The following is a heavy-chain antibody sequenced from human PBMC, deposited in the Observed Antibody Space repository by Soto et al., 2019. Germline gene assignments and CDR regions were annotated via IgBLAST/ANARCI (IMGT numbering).Heavy chain of an antibody. CDR2: IYYSGST. V-gene: IGHV4-59*01. Sequence: QMQLQESGPGLVKPSETLSLTCTVSGGSIGSYYWSWIRQPPGKGLEWIGNIYYSGSTNYNPSLKSRVTISVDTSKNQFSLKLSSVTAADTAVYYCARTYGDCFDYWGQGTLVTVSS. CDR3: ARTYGDCFDY. CDR1: GGSIGSYY. J-gene: IGHJ4*02. D-gene: IGHD4-17*01.